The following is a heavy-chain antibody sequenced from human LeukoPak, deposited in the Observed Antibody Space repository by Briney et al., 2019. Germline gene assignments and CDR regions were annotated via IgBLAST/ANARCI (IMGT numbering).Heavy chain of an antibody. CDR2: ISGSGGST. J-gene: IGHJ4*02. CDR3: AKDLVGATSY. Sequence: GGSLRLSCAASGFTFSSYAMSWVRQAPGKGLEWVSAISGSGGSTYYAASVKGRFTSSRDNSKNTLYLQMNSLRAEDTAVYYCAKDLVGATSYWGQGTLVTVSS. D-gene: IGHD1-26*01. V-gene: IGHV3-23*01. CDR1: GFTFSSYA.